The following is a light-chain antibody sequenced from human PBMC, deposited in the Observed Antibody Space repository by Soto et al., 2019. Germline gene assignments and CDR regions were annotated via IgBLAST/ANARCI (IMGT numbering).Light chain of an antibody. CDR2: TPN. J-gene: IGLJ2*01. CDR3: AAWDDILNIVV. CDR1: RSNIGKNT. V-gene: IGLV1-44*01. Sequence: QSVLTQPPSMSASPGQTITISCSGARSNIGKNTLNWFQQLTGSAPTLLISTPNHRPSGVRDRFSASKSGTSASLTISGLRSDDEADYYCAAWDDILNIVVFGGGTKLTVL.